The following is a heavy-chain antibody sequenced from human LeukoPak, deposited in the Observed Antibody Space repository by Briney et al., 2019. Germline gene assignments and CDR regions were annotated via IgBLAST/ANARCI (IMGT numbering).Heavy chain of an antibody. CDR3: AKEGIGGWYPLDY. D-gene: IGHD6-19*01. CDR2: ISGSGGST. J-gene: IGHJ4*02. Sequence: GGSLRLSCAASGFTFSSYEMNWVRQAPGKGLEWVSAISGSGGSTYYADSVKGRFTISRDNSKNTLYLQMNSLRAEDTAVYYCAKEGIGGWYPLDYWGQGTLVTVSS. CDR1: GFTFSSYE. V-gene: IGHV3-23*01.